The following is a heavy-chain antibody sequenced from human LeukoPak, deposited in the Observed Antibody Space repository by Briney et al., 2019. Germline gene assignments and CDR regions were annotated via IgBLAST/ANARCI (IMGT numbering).Heavy chain of an antibody. D-gene: IGHD1-14*01. Sequence: PSETLSLTCTVSGGSISSYYWSWIRQPPGKGLEWIGYMYYSGSTNYNPSLKSRVTISVDMSKNQFSLKLSSVTAADTAVYYCARARKGIKMYYFDYWGQGTLVTVSS. V-gene: IGHV4-59*12. CDR3: ARARKGIKMYYFDY. CDR2: MYYSGST. CDR1: GGSISSYY. J-gene: IGHJ4*02.